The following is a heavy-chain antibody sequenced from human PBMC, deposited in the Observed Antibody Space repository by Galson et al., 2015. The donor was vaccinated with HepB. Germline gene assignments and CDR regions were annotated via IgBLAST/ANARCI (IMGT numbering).Heavy chain of an antibody. Sequence: SLRLSCAASGFSLSSYTLDWVRQAPGKGLEWVSSIGSTDSYIYYADSVKGRFTISRDNAKNSLFLQMTGLRAEDTAVYYCARDPPHCSSTDCYIDYWGQGTLVTVSS. CDR3: ARDPPHCSSTDCYIDY. CDR2: IGSTDSYI. D-gene: IGHD2-2*02. CDR1: GFSLSSYT. J-gene: IGHJ4*02. V-gene: IGHV3-21*01.